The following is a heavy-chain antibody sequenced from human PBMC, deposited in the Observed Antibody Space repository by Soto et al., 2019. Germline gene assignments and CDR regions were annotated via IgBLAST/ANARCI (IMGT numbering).Heavy chain of an antibody. V-gene: IGHV3-30-3*01. CDR3: ARGEGYCSAGTCYRYFDY. D-gene: IGHD2-15*01. Sequence: QVQLVESGGGVVQPGRSLRLSCAASGFTFSSYSMHWVRQAPGKGLESVAVTGYDGSKKYYADSVKGRFTISRDNSKNTLDLQMDSLRTEDTAVYYCARGEGYCSAGTCYRYFDYWGQGALVTVSS. J-gene: IGHJ4*02. CDR2: TGYDGSKK. CDR1: GFTFSSYS.